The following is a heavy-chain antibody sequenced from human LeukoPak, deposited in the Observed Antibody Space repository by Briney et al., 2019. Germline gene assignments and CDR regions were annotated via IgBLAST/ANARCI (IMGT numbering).Heavy chain of an antibody. CDR2: INHSGST. V-gene: IGHV4-39*07. CDR1: GGSISSSSYY. Sequence: SETLSLTCTVSGGSISSSSYYWSWIRQPPGKGLEWIGEINHSGSTNYNPSLKSRVTISVDTSKNQFSLKLSSVTAADTAVYYCARVRIRRLDYWGQGTLVTVSS. J-gene: IGHJ4*02. CDR3: ARVRIRRLDY. D-gene: IGHD3-16*01.